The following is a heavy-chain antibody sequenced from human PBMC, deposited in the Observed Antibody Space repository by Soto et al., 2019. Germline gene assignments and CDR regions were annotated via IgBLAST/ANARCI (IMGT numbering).Heavy chain of an antibody. V-gene: IGHV2-26*01. Sequence: QVTLKESGPVLVKPTETLTLTCTVSGFSLSNARMGVSWIRQPPGKALEWLAHIFSNDEKSYSTSLKSRLTISKDTSKSQVVLNMTNMDPVDTATYYCARMSYYNSSGYYLPHWFDPWGQGTLVTVSS. CDR3: ARMSYYNSSGYYLPHWFDP. CDR2: IFSNDEK. D-gene: IGHD3-22*01. J-gene: IGHJ5*02. CDR1: GFSLSNARMG.